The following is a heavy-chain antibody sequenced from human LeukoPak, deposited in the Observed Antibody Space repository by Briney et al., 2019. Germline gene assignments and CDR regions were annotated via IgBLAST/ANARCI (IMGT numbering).Heavy chain of an antibody. V-gene: IGHV4-4*02. CDR3: SRENGAFSPFGY. J-gene: IGHJ4*02. Sequence: AETLSPTCAGSGGSISNTNWWSCVRQPPGQGLEWIGEISLTGLTHYNPSLESRVTVSLDKSKNQLSLNLTSVTAADTAVYYCSRENGAFSPFGYWGQGTLVTVLS. D-gene: IGHD2-8*01. CDR1: GGSISNTNW. CDR2: ISLTGLT.